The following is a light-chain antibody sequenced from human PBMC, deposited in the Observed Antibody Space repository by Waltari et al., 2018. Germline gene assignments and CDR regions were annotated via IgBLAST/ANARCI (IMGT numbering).Light chain of an antibody. CDR2: AAS. CDR3: QQSYSTPFT. Sequence: DIQMTQSPSSLSASVGDRVTITCRASQYISSYLNWYQHNSGKAPKLLIYAASSLQIGVPSRVSCSGSGSDFTLTLSSLQPEDFATYYCQQSYSTPFTFGPGTKVDIK. J-gene: IGKJ3*01. CDR1: QYISSY. V-gene: IGKV1-39*01.